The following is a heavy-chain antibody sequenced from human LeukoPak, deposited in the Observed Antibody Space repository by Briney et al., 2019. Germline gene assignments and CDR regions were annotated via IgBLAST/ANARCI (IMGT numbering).Heavy chain of an antibody. J-gene: IGHJ4*02. CDR3: ARAASIAVAAYYFDY. V-gene: IGHV4-30-2*01. CDR2: IYHSGST. CDR1: GGSISSGGYS. D-gene: IGHD6-19*01. Sequence: SETLSLTCAVSGGSISSGGYSWSWTRQPPGKGLEWIGYIYHSGSTYYNPSLKSRVTISVDWSKNQFSLKLSSVTAADTAVYYCARAASIAVAAYYFDYWGQGTLVTVSS.